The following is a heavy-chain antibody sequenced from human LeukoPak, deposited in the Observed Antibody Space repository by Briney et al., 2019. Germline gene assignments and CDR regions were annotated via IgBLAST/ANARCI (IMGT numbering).Heavy chain of an antibody. Sequence: GGSLRLSCAASGFTFSSYAMSWVRQAPGKGLEWVSAISGSGGSTYYADSVKGRLTISRDNSKNTLYVQMNSLRAEDTAVFYCATHRGSSASDYLDYWGQGTLVTVSP. J-gene: IGHJ4*02. CDR2: ISGSGGST. CDR1: GFTFSSYA. CDR3: ATHRGSSASDYLDY. V-gene: IGHV3-23*01. D-gene: IGHD2-2*01.